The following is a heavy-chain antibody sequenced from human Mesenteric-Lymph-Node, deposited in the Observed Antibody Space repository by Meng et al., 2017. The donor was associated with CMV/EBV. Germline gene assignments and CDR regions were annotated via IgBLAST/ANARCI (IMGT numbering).Heavy chain of an antibody. J-gene: IGHJ4*02. CDR2: IYYSGST. Sequence: LTCTVFAGSISSGAYYWSWIRQHPGKGLEWIGYIYYSGSTYYNPSLKSRVTISVDTSKNQFSLKLSSVTAADTAVYYCARDHGDYFDYWGQGTLVTVSS. CDR1: AGSISSGAYY. V-gene: IGHV4-31*03. D-gene: IGHD4-17*01. CDR3: ARDHGDYFDY.